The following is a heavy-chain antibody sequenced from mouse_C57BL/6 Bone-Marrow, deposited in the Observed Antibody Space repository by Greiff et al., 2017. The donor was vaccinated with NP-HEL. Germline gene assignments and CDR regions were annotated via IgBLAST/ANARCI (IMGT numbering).Heavy chain of an antibody. CDR2: IYPGGGYT. J-gene: IGHJ3*01. Sequence: QVQLKQSGAELVRPGTSVKMSCKASGYTFTNYWIGWAKQRPGHGLEWIGDIYPGGGYTNYNEKFKGKATLTADKSSSTAYMQFSSLTSEDSAIYYCATYYDYDVLPWFAYWGQGTLVTVSA. V-gene: IGHV1-63*01. CDR1: GYTFTNYW. D-gene: IGHD2-4*01. CDR3: ATYYDYDVLPWFAY.